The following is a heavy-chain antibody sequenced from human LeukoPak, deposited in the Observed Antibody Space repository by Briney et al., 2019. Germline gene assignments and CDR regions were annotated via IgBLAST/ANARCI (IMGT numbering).Heavy chain of an antibody. J-gene: IGHJ5*02. CDR1: GFTFSSYS. V-gene: IGHV3-21*01. D-gene: IGHD3-22*01. Sequence: GGSLRLSCAASGFTFSSYSMNWVRQAPGKGLEWVSSISSSSSYIYYADSVKGRFTISRDNAKNSLYLQMNSLRAADTAVYYCARGYGGEKRNYYDSKDPLKHVNNWFDPWGQGTLVTVSS. CDR3: ARGYGGEKRNYYDSKDPLKHVNNWFDP. CDR2: ISSSSSYI.